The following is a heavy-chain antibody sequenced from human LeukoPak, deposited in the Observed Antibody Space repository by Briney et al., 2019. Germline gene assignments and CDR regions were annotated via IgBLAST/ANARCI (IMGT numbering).Heavy chain of an antibody. V-gene: IGHV4-59*01. D-gene: IGHD2-15*01. Sequence: SETLSLTCTVSGGSISSYYWSWVRQPPGKGLEWIGYIYYSGSTNYNPSLKSRVTISVDTSKNQFSLKLSSVTAADTAVYYCARDFGPSVLAAKRVWFDPWGQGTLVTVSS. CDR1: GGSISSYY. J-gene: IGHJ5*02. CDR3: ARDFGPSVLAAKRVWFDP. CDR2: IYYSGST.